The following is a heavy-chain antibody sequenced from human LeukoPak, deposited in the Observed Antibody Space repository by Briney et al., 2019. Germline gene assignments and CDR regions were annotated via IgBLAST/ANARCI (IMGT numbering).Heavy chain of an antibody. CDR2: ISSSSSYI. V-gene: IGHV3-21*01. J-gene: IGHJ4*02. CDR1: GFTFSSYS. Sequence: GGSLRLSCAASGFTFSSYSMNWVRQAPGKGLEWVSSISSSSSYIYYADSVKGRFTISRGNAKNSLYLQMNSLRAEDTAVYYCARDDSSGYSYFDYWGQGTLVTVSS. CDR3: ARDDSSGYSYFDY. D-gene: IGHD3-22*01.